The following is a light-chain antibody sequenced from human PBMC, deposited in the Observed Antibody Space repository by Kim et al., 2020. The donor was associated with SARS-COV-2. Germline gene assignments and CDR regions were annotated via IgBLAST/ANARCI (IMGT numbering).Light chain of an antibody. CDR2: DVS. V-gene: IGLV2-14*03. CDR1: SSDVGAYNY. J-gene: IGLJ1*01. CDR3: CSYTTSSTFG. Sequence: QSALSQPASVSGSPGQSITISCTGTSSDVGAYNYVSWYQQQPGKAPKLMIYDVSDRPSGVSNRFSGSRSGNTASLTISGLQAEDEADYYCCSYTTSSTFGFGTGTKVTVL.